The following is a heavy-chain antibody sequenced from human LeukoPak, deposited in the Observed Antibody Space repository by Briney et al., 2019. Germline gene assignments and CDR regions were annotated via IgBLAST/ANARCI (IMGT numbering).Heavy chain of an antibody. Sequence: GGPLRLSCAASGFTFSSYAMSWVRQAPGKGLEWVSVIYSGGSTYYADSVKGRFTISRDNSKNTLYLQMNSLRAEDTAVYYCAREEYYYDSSGYRGYYFDYWGQGTLVTVSS. CDR3: AREEYYYDSSGYRGYYFDY. CDR2: IYSGGST. CDR1: GFTFSSYA. D-gene: IGHD3-22*01. V-gene: IGHV3-66*01. J-gene: IGHJ4*02.